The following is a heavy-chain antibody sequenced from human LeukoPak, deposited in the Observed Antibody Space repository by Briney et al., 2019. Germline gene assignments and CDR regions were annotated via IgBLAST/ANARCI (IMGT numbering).Heavy chain of an antibody. J-gene: IGHJ6*02. V-gene: IGHV1-69*13. Sequence: GALVKVSCKASGGTFSSYAISWVRQAPGQGLEWMGGIIPIFGTANYAQKFQGRVTITADESTSTAYMELSSLRSEDTAVYYCARGRRGYCSSTSCNYYYYGMDVWGQGTTVTVSS. CDR2: IIPIFGTA. CDR1: GGTFSSYA. CDR3: ARGRRGYCSSTSCNYYYYGMDV. D-gene: IGHD2-2*01.